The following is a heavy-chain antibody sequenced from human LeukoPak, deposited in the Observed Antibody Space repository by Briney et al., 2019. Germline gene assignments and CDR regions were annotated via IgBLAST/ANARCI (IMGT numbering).Heavy chain of an antibody. CDR1: RGTFSSYA. D-gene: IGHD3-3*01. V-gene: IGHV1-69*13. CDR2: IIPIFGTA. Sequence: SVKVSCKASRGTFSSYAISWVRQAPGQGLEWMGGIIPIFGTANYAQKFQGRVTITADESTSTAYMELSSLRSEDTAVYYCARGFTSTIFGAPFDYWGQGTLVTVSS. J-gene: IGHJ4*02. CDR3: ARGFTSTIFGAPFDY.